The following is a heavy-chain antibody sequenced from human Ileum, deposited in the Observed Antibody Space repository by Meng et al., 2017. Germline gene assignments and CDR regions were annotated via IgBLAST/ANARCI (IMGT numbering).Heavy chain of an antibody. D-gene: IGHD2-2*01. CDR2: ISGSGDYT. J-gene: IGHJ4*02. V-gene: IGHV3-23*01. Sequence: EVQLLESGGDLVQPGGSLRLSCAASGFTFSNHAMNWVRQAPGKGLEWVSAISGSGDYTFYADSVKGRFTISRDNSKNTLFLQMSSLRAEDTAVYYCAKDRKYCSSTNCPYYFDYWGQGTLVTVSS. CDR1: GFTFSNHA. CDR3: AKDRKYCSSTNCPYYFDY.